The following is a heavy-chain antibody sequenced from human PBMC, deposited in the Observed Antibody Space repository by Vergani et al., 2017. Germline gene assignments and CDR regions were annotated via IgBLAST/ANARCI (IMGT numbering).Heavy chain of an antibody. Sequence: QVQLVQSGAEVKKPGASVKVSCKASGYTFTSYAMHWVRQAPGQRLEWMGWISAYNGNTNYAQKLQGRVTITADESTSTAYMELSSLRSEDTAVYYCARAHDDFWSQYNWFDPWGQGTLVTVSS. J-gene: IGHJ5*02. CDR3: ARAHDDFWSQYNWFDP. D-gene: IGHD3-3*01. V-gene: IGHV1-3*01. CDR2: ISAYNGNT. CDR1: GYTFTSYA.